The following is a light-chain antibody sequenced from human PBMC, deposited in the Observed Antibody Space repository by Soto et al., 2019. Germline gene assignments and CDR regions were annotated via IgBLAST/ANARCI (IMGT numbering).Light chain of an antibody. J-gene: IGLJ1*01. CDR3: AAWDDNLNGFV. CDR1: RSNIGRNT. CDR2: RDT. V-gene: IGLV1-44*01. Sequence: QPLLTQPASASGTPGQRVTISCSGSRSNIGRNTVNWYLHFPGTAPKLLIYRDTLRPSGVPDLFSASKSVTSASLAVSGLQSEDEAGYYCAAWDDNLNGFVFGTRTKVT.